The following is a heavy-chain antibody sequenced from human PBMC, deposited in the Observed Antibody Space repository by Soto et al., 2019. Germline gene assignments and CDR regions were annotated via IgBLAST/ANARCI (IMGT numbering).Heavy chain of an antibody. V-gene: IGHV3-21*03. CDR1: GFTFSGYS. J-gene: IGHJ4*02. CDR2: ISSSSSYI. D-gene: IGHD1-7*01. Sequence: PGGSLRLSCAASGFTFSGYSMNWVRQAPGKGLEWVSSISSSSSYIYYADSVKGRFTISRDNAKNSLYLQMNSLRAEDTAVYYCARDLTGTTGDWGQGTLVTVSS. CDR3: ARDLTGTTGD.